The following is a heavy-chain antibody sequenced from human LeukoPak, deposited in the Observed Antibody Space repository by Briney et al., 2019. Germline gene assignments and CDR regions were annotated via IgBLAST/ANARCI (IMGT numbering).Heavy chain of an antibody. CDR2: ITSDGTNT. CDR3: ARISDASSGYFDY. J-gene: IGHJ4*02. Sequence: GGSLRLSCAASGFTFNSYWMHWVRQVPGKGLVWVSHITSDGTNTNYADSVKGRFTISRDNAKNTLYLQMNGLGAEDTAVYYCARISDASSGYFDYWGQGTLVTVSS. CDR1: GFTFNSYW. D-gene: IGHD3-22*01. V-gene: IGHV3-74*01.